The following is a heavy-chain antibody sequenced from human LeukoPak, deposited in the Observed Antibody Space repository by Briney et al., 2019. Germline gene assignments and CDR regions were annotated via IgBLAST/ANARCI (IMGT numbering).Heavy chain of an antibody. Sequence: GGSLRLSCAASGFTFSSYSMNWVRQAPGKGLEWVSSISSSSSYIYYADSVKGRFTISRDNAKNSLYLQMNSLRAEDTAVYYCAREPSHQTSPVNWGQGTLVTVSS. CDR1: GFTFSSYS. D-gene: IGHD2-2*01. CDR3: AREPSHQTSPVN. J-gene: IGHJ4*02. CDR2: ISSSSSYI. V-gene: IGHV3-21*01.